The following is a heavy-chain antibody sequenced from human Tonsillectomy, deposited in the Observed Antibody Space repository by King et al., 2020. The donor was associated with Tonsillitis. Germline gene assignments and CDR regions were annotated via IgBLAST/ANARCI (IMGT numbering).Heavy chain of an antibody. CDR2: IRSSGGTI. Sequence: VQLVESGGGLVQPGGSLNLSCAASGFTFSSYERNWVRQAPGKWLEWVSYIRSSGGTIYYTDSVKGRFNISRDNAKNSLYLQMNSLRAEDTAIYYCARSQGVVIFYWYFDLWGRGTLVTVSS. J-gene: IGHJ2*01. CDR3: ARSQGVVIFYWYFDL. V-gene: IGHV3-48*03. D-gene: IGHD3-3*01. CDR1: GFTFSSYE.